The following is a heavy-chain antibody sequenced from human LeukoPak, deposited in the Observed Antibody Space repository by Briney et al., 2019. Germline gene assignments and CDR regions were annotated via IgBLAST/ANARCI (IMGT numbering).Heavy chain of an antibody. D-gene: IGHD2-2*01. Sequence: GGSLRLSCAASGFTFSSYAMSWVRQAPGKGLEWVSAISGSGGSTYYADSVKGRLTISRDNSKNTLYLQMNSLRAEDTAVYYCAKGLVVVPAARLDWFDPWGQGTLVTVSS. J-gene: IGHJ5*02. CDR3: AKGLVVVPAARLDWFDP. CDR1: GFTFSSYA. CDR2: ISGSGGST. V-gene: IGHV3-23*01.